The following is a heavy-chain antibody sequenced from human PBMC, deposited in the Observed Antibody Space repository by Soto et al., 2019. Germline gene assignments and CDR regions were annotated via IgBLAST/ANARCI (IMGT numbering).Heavy chain of an antibody. CDR2: INHSGST. D-gene: IGHD3-10*01. V-gene: IGHV4-34*01. CDR3: AIGWGVFESRFDY. CDR1: GGSFSGYY. Sequence: PSETLSLTCAVYGGSFSGYYWSWIRQPPGKGLEWIGEINHSGSTNYNPSLKSRVTISVDTSKNQFSLKLSSVTAADTAVYYWAIGWGVFESRFDYWGRGTLVTVFS. J-gene: IGHJ4*02.